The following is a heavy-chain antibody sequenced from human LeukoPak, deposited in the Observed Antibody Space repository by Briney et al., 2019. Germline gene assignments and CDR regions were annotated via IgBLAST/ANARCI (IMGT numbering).Heavy chain of an antibody. CDR1: GFRFRDYW. J-gene: IGHJ4*02. D-gene: IGHD1-1*01. CDR3: ARGTASSDVSLDDY. CDR2: IKPDGSQR. Sequence: PGGSLRLSCAASGFRFRDYWMDWLRQAPGMGLEWVASIKPDGSQRDYVDSVKGRFTISRDNAQNSLYLQMNSLRVEDTAVYYCARGTASSDVSLDDYWGQGTLVTVSS. V-gene: IGHV3-7*01.